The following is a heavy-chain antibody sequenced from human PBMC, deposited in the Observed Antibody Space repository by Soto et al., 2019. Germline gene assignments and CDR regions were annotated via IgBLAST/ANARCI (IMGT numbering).Heavy chain of an antibody. J-gene: IGHJ4*02. V-gene: IGHV3-23*01. D-gene: IGHD5-12*01. CDR2: IGGGGGDA. CDR1: QFTFTNYA. CDR3: TKDSRGYNRPIDS. Sequence: EVQLLESGGGLVQPGGSLRLSCAGSQFTFTNYAMNWVRQAPGKGLEWVSAIGGGGGDAYYADSVRGRFTISRDNPRNTLYLQMNSLRAEDTAVYYCTKDSRGYNRPIDSLGQGTLVTVSS.